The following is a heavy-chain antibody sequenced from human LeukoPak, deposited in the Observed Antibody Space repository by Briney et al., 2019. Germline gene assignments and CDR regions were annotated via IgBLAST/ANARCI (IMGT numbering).Heavy chain of an antibody. Sequence: GGSLRLSCAASGFIFSNYGMHWVRQAPGKGLEWVAVISYDGSNKYYADSVKGRFTISRDNSKNTLYLQMNSLRAEDTAVYYCARDRGYSGYVTYAFDIWGQGTMVTVSS. CDR1: GFIFSNYG. CDR3: ARDRGYSGYVTYAFDI. V-gene: IGHV3-30*03. J-gene: IGHJ3*02. CDR2: ISYDGSNK. D-gene: IGHD5-12*01.